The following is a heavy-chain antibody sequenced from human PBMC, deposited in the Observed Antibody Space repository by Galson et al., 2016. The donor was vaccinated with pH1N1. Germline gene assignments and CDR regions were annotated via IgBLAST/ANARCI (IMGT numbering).Heavy chain of an antibody. Sequence: GSISSSSYYWDWIRQPPGKGLEWIGSIYYSGSTYYNPSLKSRVTISVDTSKNQFSLKLSSVTAADTAVYYCARRGIGEFLYYFDSWGQGTLVTVSS. D-gene: IGHD3-10*01. CDR3: ARRGIGEFLYYFDS. CDR2: IYYSGST. J-gene: IGHJ4*02. CDR1: GSISSSSYY. V-gene: IGHV4-39*01.